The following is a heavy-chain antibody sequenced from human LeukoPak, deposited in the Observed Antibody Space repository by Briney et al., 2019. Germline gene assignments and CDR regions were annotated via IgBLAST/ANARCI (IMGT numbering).Heavy chain of an antibody. CDR3: ARDGAWDCSSTSCYQYYYYYMDV. V-gene: IGHV3-30*07. Sequence: DSVKGRFTISRDNSKTTLYLQMNSLRAEDTAVYYCARDGAWDCSSTSCYQYYYYYMDVWGKGTTVTVSS. J-gene: IGHJ6*03. D-gene: IGHD2-2*01.